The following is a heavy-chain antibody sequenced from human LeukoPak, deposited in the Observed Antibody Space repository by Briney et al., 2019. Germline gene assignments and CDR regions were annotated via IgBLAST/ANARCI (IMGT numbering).Heavy chain of an antibody. CDR3: ARLIGYSYGYGY. J-gene: IGHJ4*02. Sequence: SETLSLTCAVYGGSFSGYYWSWIRQPPGKGLEWIGEINHSGSTNYNPSLKSRVTISVDTSKNQFSLKLSSVTAADTAVYYCARLIGYSYGYGYWGQGTLVTVSS. CDR2: INHSGST. D-gene: IGHD5-18*01. CDR1: GGSFSGYY. V-gene: IGHV4-34*01.